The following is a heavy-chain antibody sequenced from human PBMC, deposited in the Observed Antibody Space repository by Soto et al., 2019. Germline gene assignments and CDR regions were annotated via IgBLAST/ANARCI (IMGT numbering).Heavy chain of an antibody. CDR2: ISGSGGGT. CDR1: GFPFSSYA. J-gene: IGHJ4*02. V-gene: IGHV3-23*01. CDR3: AKFGMATTKRSPPYYIDY. Sequence: LRLSCAASGFPFSSYAMSWVRQAPGKGLEWVSSISGSGGGTYYADSVKGRFTFSRDNSKNTLYLQMNSLRAEDTAVYYCAKFGMATTKRSPPYYIDYWGQGALVTVSS. D-gene: IGHD1-1*01.